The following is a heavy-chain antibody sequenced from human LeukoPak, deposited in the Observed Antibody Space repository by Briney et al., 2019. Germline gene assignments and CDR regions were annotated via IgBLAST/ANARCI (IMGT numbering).Heavy chain of an antibody. CDR3: ATDGIPGATTTLDY. CDR2: FDPEDGET. Sequence: ASVKVSCKVSGITLTDLSIQWVRQAPGKGLEWMGGFDPEDGETIYAPKFQARVTMTQDTYEDTAYMELSSLRSEDTAAYYCATDGIPGATTTLDYWGQGTLVTVSS. J-gene: IGHJ4*02. V-gene: IGHV1-24*01. CDR1: GITLTDLS. D-gene: IGHD1-26*01.